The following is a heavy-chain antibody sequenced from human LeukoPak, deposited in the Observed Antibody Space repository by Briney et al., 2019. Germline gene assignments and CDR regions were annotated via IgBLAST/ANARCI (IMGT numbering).Heavy chain of an antibody. CDR3: ARDTSPQWPLSYYYYGIDV. Sequence: PGGSLRLSCAASGFTFSSYWMSWVRQAPGKGLEWVANIKQDGSEKYYVDSVKGRFTISRDNAKNSLYLQMNSLRAEDTAVYYCARDTSPQWPLSYYYYGIDVWGQGTTVTVSS. J-gene: IGHJ6*02. D-gene: IGHD6-19*01. CDR1: GFTFSSYW. CDR2: IKQDGSEK. V-gene: IGHV3-7*01.